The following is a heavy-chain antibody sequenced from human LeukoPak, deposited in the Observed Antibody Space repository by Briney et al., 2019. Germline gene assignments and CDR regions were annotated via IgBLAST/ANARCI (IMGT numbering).Heavy chain of an antibody. V-gene: IGHV4-39*07. Sequence: PSETLSLTCTVSGGSISSSSYYWGWIRQPPGKGLEWIGSIYYSGSTYYNPSLKSRVTISVDTSKNQFSLKLSSVTAADTAVYYCARVVSVAWGSYYFPHGFDIWGQGTMVTVSS. CDR1: GGSISSSSYY. CDR2: IYYSGST. D-gene: IGHD3-10*01. J-gene: IGHJ3*02. CDR3: ARVVSVAWGSYYFPHGFDI.